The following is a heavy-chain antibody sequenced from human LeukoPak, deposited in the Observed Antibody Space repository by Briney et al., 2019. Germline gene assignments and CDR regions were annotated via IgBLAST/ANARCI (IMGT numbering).Heavy chain of an antibody. CDR1: GGSFSGYY. V-gene: IGHV4-34*01. CDR3: ARVHRHTVTTDYYYYMDD. J-gene: IGHJ6*03. D-gene: IGHD4-17*01. Sequence: PSETLSLTCAVYGGSFSGYYWSWIRQPPGKGLEWIGEINHSGSTNYNPSLKSRVTISVDTSKNQFSLKLSSVTAADTAVYYCARVHRHTVTTDYYYYMDDWAKGTTVTVSS. CDR2: INHSGST.